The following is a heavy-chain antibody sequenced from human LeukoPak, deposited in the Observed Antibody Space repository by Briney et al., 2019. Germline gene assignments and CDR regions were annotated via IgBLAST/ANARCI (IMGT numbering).Heavy chain of an antibody. CDR2: LSRSGDST. CDR3: AKIVKAAPGLFDY. D-gene: IGHD6-13*01. J-gene: IGHJ4*02. V-gene: IGHV3-23*01. CDR1: GLTFSSHA. Sequence: GGSLRLSCAASGLTFSSHAMSWVRQAPGKGLEWVSALSRSGDSTYYADSVKGRVTISRDNSKNTLYLQMNSLRADDTAVYYCAKIVKAAPGLFDYWGQGTLVTVSS.